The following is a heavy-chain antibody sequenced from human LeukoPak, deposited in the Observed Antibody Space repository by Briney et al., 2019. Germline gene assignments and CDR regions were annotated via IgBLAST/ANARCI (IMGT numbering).Heavy chain of an antibody. CDR2: IYYSGST. J-gene: IGHJ4*02. D-gene: IGHD5-18*01. V-gene: IGHV4-59*01. CDR1: GGSISSYY. CDR3: ARLRYSYRGYFDY. Sequence: YPSETLSLTCTVSGGSISSYYWSWIRQPPGKGLEWIGYIYYSGSTNYNPSLKSRVTISVDTSKNQFSLKLSSVTAADTAVYYCARLRYSYRGYFDYWGQGTLVTVSS.